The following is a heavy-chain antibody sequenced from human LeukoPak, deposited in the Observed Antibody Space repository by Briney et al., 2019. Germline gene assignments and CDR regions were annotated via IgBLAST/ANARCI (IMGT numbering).Heavy chain of an antibody. Sequence: SETLSLTCTVSGDSVSGISFYWSWIRQPPGKGLQCIGYIQYSGSTNYNPSLKSRVTISVDTSKNQFSLKLSSVTAADTAVYYRARYYDRSGYWSTPHFDCWGQGTLVTVSS. CDR3: ARYYDRSGYWSTPHFDC. CDR2: IQYSGST. CDR1: GDSVSGISFY. V-gene: IGHV4-61*01. J-gene: IGHJ4*02. D-gene: IGHD3-22*01.